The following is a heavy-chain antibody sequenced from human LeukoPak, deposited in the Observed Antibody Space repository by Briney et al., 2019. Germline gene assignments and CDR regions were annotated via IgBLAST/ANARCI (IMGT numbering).Heavy chain of an antibody. CDR1: GGSVSSSSYD. D-gene: IGHD5-18*01. J-gene: IGHJ5*02. Sequence: SETLSLTCTVSGGSVSSSSYDWGWVRQPPGKGLEWIGNMYYSGRTYFNPSLRSRVIISIDTSKNQFSLKMTSVTAADRAVYYCARRRHDVTAVFDATGGFDPWGQGIMVTVSS. CDR2: MYYSGRT. V-gene: IGHV4-39*01. CDR3: ARRRHDVTAVFDATGGFDP.